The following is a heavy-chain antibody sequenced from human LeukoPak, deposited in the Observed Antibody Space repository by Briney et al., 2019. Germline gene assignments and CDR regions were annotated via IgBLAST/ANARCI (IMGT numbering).Heavy chain of an antibody. J-gene: IGHJ4*02. D-gene: IGHD3-10*01. Sequence: GASVKVSCKASGYTFTGYYMHWVRKAPGQGLEWMGWINCNSGGTNYAQKFQGRVTMTRDTSIGTAYMDLSSLRSDDTAVYYCARVTSGFGELNFDYRCQGTLVTVSS. CDR3: ARVTSGFGELNFDY. CDR2: INCNSGGT. V-gene: IGHV1-2*02. CDR1: GYTFTGYY.